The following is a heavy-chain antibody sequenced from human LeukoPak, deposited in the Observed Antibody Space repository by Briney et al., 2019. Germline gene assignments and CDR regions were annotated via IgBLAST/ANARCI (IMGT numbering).Heavy chain of an antibody. J-gene: IGHJ4*02. CDR3: ARGDGSGWYGY. CDR1: GFTFGIYA. CDR2: IGPSGSNI. V-gene: IGHV3-48*01. D-gene: IGHD6-19*01. Sequence: GGSLRLSCAASGFTFGIYAMNWVRQAPGKGLEWVSYIGPSGSNIYYADSVKGRFTISRDNAKDSLYLQMNSLRAEDTAVYYCARGDGSGWYGYWGQGTLVTVSS.